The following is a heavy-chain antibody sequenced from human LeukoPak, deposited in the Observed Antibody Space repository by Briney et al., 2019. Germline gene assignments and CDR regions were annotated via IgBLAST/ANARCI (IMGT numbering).Heavy chain of an antibody. D-gene: IGHD5-24*01. CDR1: GYTFTGYY. CDR2: INPNSGGT. CDR3: ARGGRDGYNLPGYFDY. V-gene: IGHV1-2*02. Sequence: ASVKVSCKASGYTFTGYYMHWVRQAPGQGLEWMGWINPNSGGTNYAQKFQGRVTMTRDTSISTAYMELSRLRSDDTAVYYCARGGRDGYNLPGYFDYSGQGTLVTVSS. J-gene: IGHJ4*02.